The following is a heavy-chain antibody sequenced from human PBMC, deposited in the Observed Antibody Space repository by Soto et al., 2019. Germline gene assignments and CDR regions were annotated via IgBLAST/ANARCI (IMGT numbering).Heavy chain of an antibody. CDR3: AKGSGPYSSSPEWFDP. V-gene: IGHV3-23*01. CDR1: GFTFSSYA. CDR2: ISGSGGST. D-gene: IGHD6-6*01. Sequence: EVQLLESGGGLVQPGGSLRLSCAASGFTFSSYAMSWVHQAPGKGLEWVSAISGSGGSTYYADSVKGRFTISRDNSKNTLYLQMNSLRAEDTAVYYCAKGSGPYSSSPEWFDPWGQGTLVTVSS. J-gene: IGHJ5*02.